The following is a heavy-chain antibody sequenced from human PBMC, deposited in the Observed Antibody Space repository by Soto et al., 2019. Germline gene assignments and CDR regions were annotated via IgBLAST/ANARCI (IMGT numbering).Heavy chain of an antibody. CDR1: GFTFSSYA. CDR3: AKDPYYGSGSPSNYFDY. CDR2: ISGSGGST. V-gene: IGHV3-23*01. D-gene: IGHD3-10*01. Sequence: GGSLRLSCAASGFTFSSYAMSWVRQAPGKGLEWVSAISGSGGSTYYADSVKGRFTISRDNSKNTLYLQMNSLRAEDTAVYYCAKDPYYGSGSPSNYFDYWGQGTLVTVSS. J-gene: IGHJ4*02.